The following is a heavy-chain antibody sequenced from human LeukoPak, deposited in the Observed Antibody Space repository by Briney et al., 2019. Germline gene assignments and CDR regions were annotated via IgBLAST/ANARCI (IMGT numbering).Heavy chain of an antibody. Sequence: SETLSPPSTVSGAPISSGGYYGSWIRQPAGKGLEWIGRIYTTGTTNYNPSLKSRVTISVDTSKNQFSLKVSSVTAADTAVYYCARDLWRGMDVWGKGTTVTVSS. CDR2: IYTTGTT. V-gene: IGHV4-61*02. CDR3: ARDLWRGMDV. CDR1: GAPISSGGYY. J-gene: IGHJ6*04.